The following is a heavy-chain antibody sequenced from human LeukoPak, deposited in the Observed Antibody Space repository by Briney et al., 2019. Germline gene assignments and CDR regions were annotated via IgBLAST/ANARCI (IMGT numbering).Heavy chain of an antibody. V-gene: IGHV1-2*02. CDR3: ARGYWNHRTASYYYYGMDV. J-gene: IGHJ6*02. CDR2: INPNSGGT. CDR1: GYTFTGYY. D-gene: IGHD1-1*01. Sequence: ASVKVSCKASGYTFTGYYMHWVRQAPGQGLEWMGWINPNSGGTNYAQKFQGRVTMTRDTSISTACMELSRLRSDDTAVYYCARGYWNHRTASYYYYGMDVWGQGTTVTVSS.